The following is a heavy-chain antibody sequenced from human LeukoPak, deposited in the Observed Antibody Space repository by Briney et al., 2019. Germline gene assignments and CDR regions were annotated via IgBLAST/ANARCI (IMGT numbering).Heavy chain of an antibody. Sequence: PAQTLLHPCTVSGGSISSGSYYWSWIRQPAGQGLEWIGRIYTSGSTNYNPSLKSRVTVSVDTSKNQFSLKLSSVTAADTAAYYCARDRGYSGWYESLFDYWGQGILVAASS. CDR2: IYTSGST. J-gene: IGHJ4*02. CDR1: GGSISSGSYY. V-gene: IGHV4-61*02. D-gene: IGHD6-19*01. CDR3: ARDRGYSGWYESLFDY.